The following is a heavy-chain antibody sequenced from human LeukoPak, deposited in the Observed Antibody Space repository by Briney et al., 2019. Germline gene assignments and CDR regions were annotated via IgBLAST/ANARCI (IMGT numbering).Heavy chain of an antibody. D-gene: IGHD3-3*01. CDR3: VRDRGNYDFWSGHNYMDV. CDR1: RFTFSSYW. CDR2: LNTDGSGT. J-gene: IGHJ6*03. V-gene: IGHV3-74*03. Sequence: PGGSLRLSCAASRFTFSSYWMHWVRQAPGKGVGWVSRLNTDGSGTTYADPVKGRFTISRDNAKNTLYLQMNSLRAEDTAVYYCVRDRGNYDFWSGHNYMDVWGKGTTVTVSS.